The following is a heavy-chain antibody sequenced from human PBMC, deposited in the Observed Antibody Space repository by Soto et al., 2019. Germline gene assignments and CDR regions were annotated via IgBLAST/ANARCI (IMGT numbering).Heavy chain of an antibody. D-gene: IGHD3-10*01. CDR2: ISYDGSNK. V-gene: IGHV3-30-3*01. Sequence: QVPLVESGGGVVQPGRSLRLSCAASGFTFSSYAMHWVRQAPGKGLEWVAVISYDGSNKYYADSVKGRFTISRDNSKNTLYLQMNSLRAEDTAVYYCARDPGPALLWFGAAPDYYYGMDVWGQGTTVTVSS. J-gene: IGHJ6*02. CDR1: GFTFSSYA. CDR3: ARDPGPALLWFGAAPDYYYGMDV.